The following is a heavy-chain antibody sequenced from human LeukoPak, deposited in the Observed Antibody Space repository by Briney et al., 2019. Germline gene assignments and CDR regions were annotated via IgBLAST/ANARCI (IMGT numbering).Heavy chain of an antibody. CDR2: INPHSGGT. V-gene: IGHV1-2*06. CDR3: ARSEAIAVAGPGAFDI. D-gene: IGHD6-19*01. CDR1: GYTFTCYY. J-gene: IGHJ3*02. Sequence: ASVKVSCKASGYTFTCYYIHWVPQAPRQGLKCKEQINPHSGGTDYAQKLQGSVTMTRDTSISTAYMELSRLRSDDTAVYYCARSEAIAVAGPGAFDIWGQGTMVTVSS.